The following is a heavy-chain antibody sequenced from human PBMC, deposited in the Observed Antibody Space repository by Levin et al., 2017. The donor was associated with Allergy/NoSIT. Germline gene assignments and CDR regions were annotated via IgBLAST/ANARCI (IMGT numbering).Heavy chain of an antibody. J-gene: IGHJ6*02. CDR1: GFTFSSYA. CDR2: ISYDGSNK. V-gene: IGHV3-30-3*01. CDR3: ARVYGSGSYDPLYYYYGMDV. D-gene: IGHD3-10*01. Sequence: PGGSLRLSCAASGFTFSSYAMHWVRQAPGKGLEWVAVISYDGSNKYYADSVKGRFTISRDNSKNTLYLQMNSLRAEDTAVYYCARVYGSGSYDPLYYYYGMDVWGQGTTVTVSS.